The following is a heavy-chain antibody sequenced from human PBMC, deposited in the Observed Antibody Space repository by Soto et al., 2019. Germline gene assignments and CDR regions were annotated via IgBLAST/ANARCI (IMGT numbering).Heavy chain of an antibody. CDR3: AKGRSSGWYYYYYGMDV. CDR2: ISYDGSNK. D-gene: IGHD6-19*01. V-gene: IGHV3-30-3*01. J-gene: IGHJ6*02. Sequence: LRLSCAASGFTFSSYAMHWVRQAPGKGLEWVAVISYDGSNKYYADSVKGRFTISRDNSKNTLYLQMNSLRAEDTAVYYCAKGRSSGWYYYYYGMDVWGQGTTVTVSS. CDR1: GFTFSSYA.